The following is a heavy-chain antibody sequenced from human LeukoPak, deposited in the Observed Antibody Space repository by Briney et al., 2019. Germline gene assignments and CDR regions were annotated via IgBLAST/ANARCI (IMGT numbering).Heavy chain of an antibody. D-gene: IGHD6-19*01. J-gene: IGHJ4*02. CDR1: GFTFSNYW. Sequence: GGSLRLSCAVSGFTFSNYWMSWVRQAPGKGLEWVAYVKQTGSEKYYVDSVRGRFTISRDDAENSLFLQMNSLRAEDTAVYYCARDQYSSGWYEFDYWGQGTLVTVSS. CDR2: VKQTGSEK. V-gene: IGHV3-7*01. CDR3: ARDQYSSGWYEFDY.